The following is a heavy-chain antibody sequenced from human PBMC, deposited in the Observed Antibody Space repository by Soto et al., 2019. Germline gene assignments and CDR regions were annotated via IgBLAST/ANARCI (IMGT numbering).Heavy chain of an antibody. Sequence: QVQLVQSAAEVKKPGSSVKVSCKASGGTFSTCAITWVRQAPGQGLEWMGGIIPVFGTAHYAQKFQGRVTITADESTSTAYMELSSLRSEDTAVYYCARALGEYYYDSAGYYSGYWGQGPLVTAST. V-gene: IGHV1-69*12. J-gene: IGHJ4*02. CDR1: GGTFSTCA. D-gene: IGHD3-22*01. CDR3: ARALGEYYYDSAGYYSGY. CDR2: IIPVFGTA.